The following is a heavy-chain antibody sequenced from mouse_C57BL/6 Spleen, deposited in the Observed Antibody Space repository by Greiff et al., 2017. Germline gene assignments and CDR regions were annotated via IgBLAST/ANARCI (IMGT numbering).Heavy chain of an antibody. CDR1: GYTFTSYW. Sequence: VQLQQSGAELAKPGASVKLSCKASGYTFTSYWMHWVKQRPGQGLEWIGYINPSSGYTKYNQNFQDKATLTADKSSSTAYMQLSSLTYEDSAVYDCARSHYYDYDAGMDYWGQGTSVTVSS. V-gene: IGHV1-7*01. J-gene: IGHJ4*01. CDR2: INPSSGYT. CDR3: ARSHYYDYDAGMDY. D-gene: IGHD2-4*01.